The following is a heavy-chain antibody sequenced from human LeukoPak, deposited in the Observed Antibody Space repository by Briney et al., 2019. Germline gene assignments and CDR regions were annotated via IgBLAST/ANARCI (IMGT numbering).Heavy chain of an antibody. V-gene: IGHV3-7*03. CDR1: GFTFSSYW. D-gene: IGHD3-16*01. CDR3: ARGRRDSEYVGGLGY. J-gene: IGHJ4*02. CDR2: IKEDGSVK. Sequence: GGSLRLSCEASGFTFSSYWMSWVRQAPGKGLEWLANIKEDGSVKYYVDSVKGRFTISRDNAKNLLILQMNSLRAEDTAVYSCARGRRDSEYVGGLGYWGQGILVTVSS.